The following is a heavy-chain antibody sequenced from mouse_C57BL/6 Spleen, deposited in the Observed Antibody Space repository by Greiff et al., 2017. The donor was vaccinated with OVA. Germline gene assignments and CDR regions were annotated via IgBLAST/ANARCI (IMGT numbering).Heavy chain of an antibody. Sequence: QVQLQQSGAELVRPGASVKMSCKASGYTFTSYNMHWVKQTPRQGLEWIGAIYPGNGDTSYNQKFKGKATLTVDQSSSTAYMQLNSLTSEDSAVYYCAKGYYDYDYYARDYWGQGTSVTVSS. CDR1: GYTFTSYN. V-gene: IGHV1-12*01. CDR2: IYPGNGDT. CDR3: AKGYYDYDYYARDY. D-gene: IGHD2-4*01. J-gene: IGHJ4*01.